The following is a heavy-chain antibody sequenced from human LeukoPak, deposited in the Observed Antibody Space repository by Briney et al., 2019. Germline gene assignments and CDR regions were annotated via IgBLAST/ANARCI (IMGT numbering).Heavy chain of an antibody. CDR3: AKDFRIGYSAHFDY. CDR1: GFTFRSHA. CDR2: IYENGGTT. Sequence: GGSLRLSCVGSGFTFRSHAMSWVRQAPEKGLEFVSGIYENGGTTYYADSVKGRLSISRDNSKNTLYLQMDSLRGEDTAVYYCAKDFRIGYSAHFDYWGQGALVTVS. V-gene: IGHV3-23*01. J-gene: IGHJ4*02. D-gene: IGHD2-21*01.